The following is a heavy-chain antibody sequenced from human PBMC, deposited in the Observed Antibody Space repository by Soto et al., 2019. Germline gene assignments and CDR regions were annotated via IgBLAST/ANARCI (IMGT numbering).Heavy chain of an antibody. CDR1: GFTFSSYA. D-gene: IGHD6-6*01. CDR3: ARWGRIAARRDAFDL. Sequence: QVQLVESGGGVVQPGRSLRLSCAASGFTFSSYAMHWVRQAPGKGLEWVAVISYDGSNKYYADSVKGRFTISRDNSKNTLYLQMNSLRAEDTAVYYCARWGRIAARRDAFDLWGQGTMVTVSS. J-gene: IGHJ3*01. CDR2: ISYDGSNK. V-gene: IGHV3-30-3*01.